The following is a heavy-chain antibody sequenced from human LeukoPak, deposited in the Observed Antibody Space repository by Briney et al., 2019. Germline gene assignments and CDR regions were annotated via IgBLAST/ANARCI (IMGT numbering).Heavy chain of an antibody. D-gene: IGHD6-13*01. CDR2: IYYSGST. J-gene: IGHJ5*02. V-gene: IGHV4-59*01. Sequence: SETLSLTCTVSGGSISSYYWSWIRQPPGKGLEWIGYIYYSGSTNYNPSLKSRVTISVDTSKNQFSLKLCSVTAADTAVYYCARAVGYSSSWYWFDPWGQGTLVTVSS. CDR3: ARAVGYSSSWYWFDP. CDR1: GGSISSYY.